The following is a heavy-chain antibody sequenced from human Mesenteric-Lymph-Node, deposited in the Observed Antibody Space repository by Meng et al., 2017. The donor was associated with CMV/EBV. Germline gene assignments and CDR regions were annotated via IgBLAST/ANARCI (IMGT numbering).Heavy chain of an antibody. D-gene: IGHD5-18*01. CDR2: ISSSSSYI. V-gene: IGHV3-21*01. CDR3: ARGSWIQLWCWDY. CDR1: GFTFSSYS. J-gene: IGHJ4*02. Sequence: GGSLRLSCAASGFTFSSYSMNWVRQAPGKGLEWVSSISSSSSYIYYADSVKGRFTISRDNAKNSLYLQMNSLRAEDTAVYYCARGSWIQLWCWDYWGQGTLVTVSS.